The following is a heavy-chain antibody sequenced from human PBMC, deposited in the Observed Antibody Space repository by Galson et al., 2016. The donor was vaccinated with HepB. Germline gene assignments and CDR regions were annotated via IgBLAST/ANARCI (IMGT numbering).Heavy chain of an antibody. Sequence: SLRLSCAASGFTFSSYGMHWVRQAPGKGLEWVAVIWYDGGNTYYADSVKGRFTISRDNSKNTLYLQMNSLRAEDTAVYYCARESSYGDYVLAYWGQGTLVTVSS. J-gene: IGHJ4*02. CDR3: ARESSYGDYVLAY. V-gene: IGHV3-33*01. CDR2: IWYDGGNT. D-gene: IGHD4-17*01. CDR1: GFTFSSYG.